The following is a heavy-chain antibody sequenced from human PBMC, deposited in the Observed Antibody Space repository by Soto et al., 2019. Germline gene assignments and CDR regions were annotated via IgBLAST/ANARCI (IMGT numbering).Heavy chain of an antibody. D-gene: IGHD3-22*01. Sequence: SETLSLTCTVSGGSLNSYYWTWIRQSPGKGLEWIGYVSSTGSTNYNPSLKSRPTMSLDTSTNEVSLSLTSVTAADAAVYFCARFSPPRKSYDSNPGWFDPWGQGIMVTVSS. V-gene: IGHV4-59*01. J-gene: IGHJ5*02. CDR1: GGSLNSYY. CDR2: VSSTGST. CDR3: ARFSPPRKSYDSNPGWFDP.